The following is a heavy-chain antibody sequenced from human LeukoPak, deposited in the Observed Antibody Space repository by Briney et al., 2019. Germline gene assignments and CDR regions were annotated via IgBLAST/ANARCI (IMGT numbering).Heavy chain of an antibody. CDR1: GFTLSSYW. CDR3: ASLGGSYYDTSDNP. D-gene: IGHD3-22*01. Sequence: GGSLRLSCAASGFTLSSYWMSWVRQPPGKGLEGGANIKQDGGEKNYVDPLKGRFTISRDNAKNSLFLQMNSLRAEDTAVYYWASLGGSYYDTSDNPWGQGTLVTVSS. V-gene: IGHV3-7*01. CDR2: IKQDGGEK. J-gene: IGHJ5*02.